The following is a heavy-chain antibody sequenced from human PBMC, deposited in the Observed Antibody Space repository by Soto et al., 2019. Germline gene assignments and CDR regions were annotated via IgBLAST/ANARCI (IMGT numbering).Heavy chain of an antibody. V-gene: IGHV4-4*02. D-gene: IGHD2-2*01. CDR3: ASYQLLSHAVDP. J-gene: IGHJ5*02. CDR2: IYHSGST. Sequence: PSETLSLTCAVSGGSISSSNWWSWVRQPPGKGLEWIGEIYHSGSTNYNPSLKSRVTISVDKSKNQFSLKLSSVTAADTAVYYCASYQLLSHAVDPWGQGTLVTVSS. CDR1: GGSISSSNW.